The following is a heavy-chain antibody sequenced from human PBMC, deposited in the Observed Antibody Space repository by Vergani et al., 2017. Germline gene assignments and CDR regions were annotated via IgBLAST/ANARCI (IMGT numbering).Heavy chain of an antibody. D-gene: IGHD3-22*01. CDR3: ARDGTDIXVSSSDYSHLLYY. CDR1: GFGFKNFA. CDR2: ISKDGTHD. J-gene: IGHJ4*02. Sequence: QVSLVESGGGVVQPGRSLRLTCSASGFGFKNFAMHWVRQAPGKGLEWVATISKDGTHDYYEPSVRGRFAVSRDNFKNTMYLQMDRLTTDDTAVYFCARDGTDIXVSSSDYSHLLYYWVQGMLVTVSS. V-gene: IGHV3-30*03.